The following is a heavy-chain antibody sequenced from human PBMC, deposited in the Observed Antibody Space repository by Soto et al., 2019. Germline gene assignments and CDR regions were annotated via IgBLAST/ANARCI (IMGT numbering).Heavy chain of an antibody. J-gene: IGHJ4*02. CDR2: IIPIFGTA. CDR3: AGSVLVPAARYYFDY. CDR1: GGTFSSYA. D-gene: IGHD2-2*01. Sequence: SVKVSCKASGGTFSSYAISWVRQAPGQGLEWMGGIIPIFGTANYAQKFQGRVTITADESTSTAYMELSSLRSEDTAVYYCAGSVLVPAARYYFDYWGQGTLVTVSS. V-gene: IGHV1-69*13.